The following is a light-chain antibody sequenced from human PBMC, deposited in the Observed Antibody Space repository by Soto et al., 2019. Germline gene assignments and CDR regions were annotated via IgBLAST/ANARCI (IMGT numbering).Light chain of an antibody. V-gene: IGKV3-15*01. J-gene: IGKJ5*01. CDR3: QWYTNWLIT. CDR1: QSVSSN. Sequence: EIVMTQSPATLSVSPGERATLSCRASQSVSSNLACSQQKPGQAARLLIYRSSTSATGITARFSGSGPGTDFTLTISSLQSVDVSLYYCQWYTNWLITFGQGTRREIK. CDR2: RSS.